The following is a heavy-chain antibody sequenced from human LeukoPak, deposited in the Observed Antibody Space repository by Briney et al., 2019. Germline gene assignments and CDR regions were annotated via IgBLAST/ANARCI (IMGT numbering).Heavy chain of an antibody. D-gene: IGHD6-13*01. Sequence: SETLSLTCTVSGGSISSGGYYWSWLRQHPGMGLEWIGYIYYSGSTYYNPSLKSRVTISVDTSKNQFSLKLSSVTAADTAVYYCARGSHAAGMYYFDYWGQGTLVTVSS. CDR1: GGSISSGGYY. V-gene: IGHV4-31*03. CDR2: IYYSGST. J-gene: IGHJ4*02. CDR3: ARGSHAAGMYYFDY.